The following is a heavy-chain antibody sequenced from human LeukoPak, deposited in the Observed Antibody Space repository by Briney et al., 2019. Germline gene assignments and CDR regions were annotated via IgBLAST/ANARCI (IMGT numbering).Heavy chain of an antibody. D-gene: IGHD3-10*01. V-gene: IGHV4-4*07. CDR2: IYTSGST. J-gene: IGHJ4*02. CDR3: ARLIQRITMVRGVIIKMFYFDY. CDR1: GGSISSYY. Sequence: SETLSLTCTVSGGSISSYYWSWIRQPAGKGLEWIGRIYTSGSTNYNPSLKSRVTISVDTSKNQFSLKLSSVTAADTAVYYCARLIQRITMVRGVIIKMFYFDYLGQGTLVTVSS.